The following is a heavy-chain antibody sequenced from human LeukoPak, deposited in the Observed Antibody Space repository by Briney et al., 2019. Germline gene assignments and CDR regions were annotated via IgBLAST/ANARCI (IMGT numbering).Heavy chain of an antibody. Sequence: SETLSLTCTVSGGSISSSSYYWGWIRQPPGKGLEWIGSIYYSGSTYYNPSLKSRVTISVDTSKNQFSLKLSSVTAADTAVYYCARLGYGGYEWFDPWGQGTLVTVSS. CDR2: IYYSGST. CDR3: ARLGYGGYEWFDP. CDR1: GGSISSSSYY. J-gene: IGHJ5*02. V-gene: IGHV4-39*01. D-gene: IGHD4-17*01.